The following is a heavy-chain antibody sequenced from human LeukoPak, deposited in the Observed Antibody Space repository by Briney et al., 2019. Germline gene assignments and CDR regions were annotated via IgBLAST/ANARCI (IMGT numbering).Heavy chain of an antibody. CDR3: PKEPPNVSGGNRGY. CDR1: GFTFSSYW. CDR2: INSDGSST. V-gene: IGHV3-74*01. J-gene: IGHJ4*02. D-gene: IGHD3-10*01. Sequence: GGFLRLSCAASGFTFSSYWMHWVRQAPGKGLVWVSRINSDGSSTSYADSVKGRFTISRDNAKNRLYLQMNSLWAEDTGVYYCPKEPPNVSGGNRGYWAQEPLVTVP.